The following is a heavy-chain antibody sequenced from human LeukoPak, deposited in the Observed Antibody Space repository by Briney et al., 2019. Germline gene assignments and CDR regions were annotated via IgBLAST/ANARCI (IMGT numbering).Heavy chain of an antibody. Sequence: ASVKVSCKASGYTFANYALHWVRQAPGQRLEWMGWTNGATGNTRFSQDFQGRLTITIDTSASTAYMELSSLRSEDTAVYYCARSPGGDARTWLDYWGQGTLVTVSS. CDR1: GYTFANYA. D-gene: IGHD2-21*02. CDR2: TNGATGNT. CDR3: ARSPGGDARTWLDY. V-gene: IGHV1-3*02. J-gene: IGHJ4*02.